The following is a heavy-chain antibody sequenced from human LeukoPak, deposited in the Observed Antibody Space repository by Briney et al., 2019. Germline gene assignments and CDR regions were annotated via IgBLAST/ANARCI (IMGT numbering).Heavy chain of an antibody. CDR2: IYYSGST. CDR1: GGSISSGDYY. CDR3: ARGDYYGSGSYPDY. Sequence: SQTLSLTCTVSGGSISSGDYYWSWIRQPPGKGLEWIGYIYYSGSTYYNPSLKSRITISVDTSKNQFSLKLRSVTAADTAVYYCARGDYYGSGSYPDYWGQGTLVTVSS. V-gene: IGHV4-30-4*01. J-gene: IGHJ4*02. D-gene: IGHD3-10*01.